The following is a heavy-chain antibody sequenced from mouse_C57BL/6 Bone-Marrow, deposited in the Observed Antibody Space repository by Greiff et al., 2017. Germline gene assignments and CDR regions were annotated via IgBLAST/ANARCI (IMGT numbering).Heavy chain of an antibody. Sequence: QVQLQESGPELVKPGASVKMSCKASGYAFSSSWMNWVKQRPGKGLEWIGRIYPGDGDTNYNGKFKGKATLTADKSSSTAYMQLSSLTSADSAVDFCHGYWFAYWGQGTLVTVSA. CDR2: IYPGDGDT. D-gene: IGHD2-2*01. V-gene: IGHV1-82*01. CDR1: GYAFSSSW. CDR3: HGYWFAY. J-gene: IGHJ3*01.